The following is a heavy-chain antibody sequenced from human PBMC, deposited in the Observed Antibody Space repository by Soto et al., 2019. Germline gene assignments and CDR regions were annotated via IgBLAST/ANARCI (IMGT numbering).Heavy chain of an antibody. CDR3: ANSKTDSEGGDY. J-gene: IGHJ4*02. CDR2: ISYDGSNK. V-gene: IGHV3-30-3*01. D-gene: IGHD4-4*01. CDR1: GFTFSSYA. Sequence: QVQLVESGGGVVQPGRSLRLSFAASGFTFSSYAMHWVRQAPGKGLEWVAVISYDGSNKYYADSVKGRFTISRDNSKNTLYLQMNSLGAEDTAVYYCANSKTDSEGGDYWGQGTLVTVSS.